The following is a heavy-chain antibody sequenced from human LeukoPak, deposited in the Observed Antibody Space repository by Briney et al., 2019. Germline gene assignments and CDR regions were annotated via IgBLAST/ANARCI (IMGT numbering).Heavy chain of an antibody. CDR1: AFTFSSYW. D-gene: IGHD6-6*01. CDR3: ARGEYSGGPYYYYGMDV. V-gene: IGHV3-7*03. CDR2: TKQDGSEK. J-gene: IGHJ6*04. Sequence: GRSLRLSWAASAFTFSSYWMSWVSQAPGKGLEWVANTKQDGSEKYYVDSVKGRFTISRDNAKNSLYLQMNSLRAEDTAVYYCARGEYSGGPYYYYGMDVWGKGTTVTVSS.